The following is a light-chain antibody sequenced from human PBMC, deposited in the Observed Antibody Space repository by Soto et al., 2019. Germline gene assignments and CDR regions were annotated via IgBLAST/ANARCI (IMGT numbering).Light chain of an antibody. J-gene: IGLJ2*01. Sequence: QSVLTQPPSVSGAPGQRVTISCTGSSSNIGAGYDVHWYQQLPGTAPKLLIYGNSNRPSGVPDRFSGSKSGTSASLAITGLQAEDEGDYYCQPYDSSLSGVVFGGGTKLTVL. CDR3: QPYDSSLSGVV. CDR1: SSNIGAGYD. CDR2: GNS. V-gene: IGLV1-40*01.